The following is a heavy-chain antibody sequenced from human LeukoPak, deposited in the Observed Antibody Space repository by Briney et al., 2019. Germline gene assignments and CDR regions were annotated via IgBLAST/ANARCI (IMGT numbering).Heavy chain of an antibody. J-gene: IGHJ4*02. V-gene: IGHV1-18*04. CDR3: ARAFRGYDILTGYPY. D-gene: IGHD3-9*01. Sequence: ASVKVSCKASGYTFTGYYMHWVRQAPGQGLEWMGWISAYNGNTNYAQKLQGRVTMTTDTSTSTAYMELRSLRSDDTAVYYCARAFRGYDILTGYPYWGQGTLVTVSS. CDR2: ISAYNGNT. CDR1: GYTFTGYY.